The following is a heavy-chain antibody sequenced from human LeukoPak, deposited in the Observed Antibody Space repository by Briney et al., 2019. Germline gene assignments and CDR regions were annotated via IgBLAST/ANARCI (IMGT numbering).Heavy chain of an antibody. CDR1: GFTFSSYE. Sequence: PGGSLRLSCAASGFTFSSYEMNWVRQAPGKGLEWVSYISSSGSTIYYADSVKGRFTISRDNAKNSVYLQVNSLRAEDTAVYYCARGEYGSGSYHIDYWGQGTLVTVSS. CDR3: ARGEYGSGSYHIDY. V-gene: IGHV3-48*03. D-gene: IGHD3-10*01. J-gene: IGHJ4*02. CDR2: ISSSGSTI.